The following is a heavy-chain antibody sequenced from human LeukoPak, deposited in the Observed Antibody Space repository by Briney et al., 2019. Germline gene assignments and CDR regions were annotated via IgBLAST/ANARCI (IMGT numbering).Heavy chain of an antibody. Sequence: GGSLRLSCAASGFTFSSYWMSWVRQAPGKGLEWVANIKQDGSEKYHVDSVKGRFTISRDNAKNSLYLQMNSLRAEDTAVYYCARALYGDYASFDYWGQGTLVTVSS. CDR2: IKQDGSEK. CDR3: ARALYGDYASFDY. D-gene: IGHD4-17*01. V-gene: IGHV3-7*01. CDR1: GFTFSSYW. J-gene: IGHJ4*02.